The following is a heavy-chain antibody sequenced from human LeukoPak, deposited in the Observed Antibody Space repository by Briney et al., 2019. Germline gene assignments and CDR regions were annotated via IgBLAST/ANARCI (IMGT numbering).Heavy chain of an antibody. CDR3: AKEYYDFWSGYYPRGWFDP. CDR1: GFTFSSYG. V-gene: IGHV3-33*06. Sequence: GGSLRLSCAASGFTFSSYGMHWVRQAPGKGLEGVAVMWYDGSNKYYADSVKGRFTISRDNSKNTLYLQMNSLRAEDTAVCYCAKEYYDFWSGYYPRGWFDPWGQGTLVTVSS. CDR2: MWYDGSNK. D-gene: IGHD3-3*01. J-gene: IGHJ5*02.